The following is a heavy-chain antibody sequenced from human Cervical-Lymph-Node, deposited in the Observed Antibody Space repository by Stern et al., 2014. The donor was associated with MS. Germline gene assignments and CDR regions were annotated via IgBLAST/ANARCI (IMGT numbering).Heavy chain of an antibody. CDR2: IYTSGST. CDR3: ARDCRLRYFDNYGMDV. J-gene: IGHJ6*02. Sequence: QVQLQESGPGLVKPSQTLSLTCTVSGGSISSGSYYWSWIRQPAGKGLERIGRIYTSGSTNYTPPQKSRFTISVDTPKNKFPLKLSSVTAADTAVYYCARDCRLRYFDNYGMDVWGQGTTVTVSS. D-gene: IGHD3-9*01. CDR1: GGSISSGSYY. V-gene: IGHV4-61*02.